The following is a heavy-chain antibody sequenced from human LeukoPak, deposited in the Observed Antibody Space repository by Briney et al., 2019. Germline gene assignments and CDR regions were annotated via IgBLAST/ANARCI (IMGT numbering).Heavy chain of an antibody. CDR2: IYYSGST. Sequence: SQTLSLTCTVSGGSISSGGYYWSWIRQHPGKGLEWIGYIYYSGSTYYNPSLKSRFTISVDTSKNQFSLKLSSVTAADTAVYYCARTDYYDSLPLFDYLGQGTLVTVSS. CDR1: GGSISSGGYY. J-gene: IGHJ4*02. V-gene: IGHV4-31*03. D-gene: IGHD3-22*01. CDR3: ARTDYYDSLPLFDY.